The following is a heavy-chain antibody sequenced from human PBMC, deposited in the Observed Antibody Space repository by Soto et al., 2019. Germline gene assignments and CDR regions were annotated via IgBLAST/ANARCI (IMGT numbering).Heavy chain of an antibody. CDR1: GYTFTSYY. Sequence: ASVKVSCKASGYTFTSYYMHWVRQAPGQGLEWMGWMNPNSGNTGYAQKFQGRVTMTRNTSISTAYMELSSLRSEDTAVYYCARRAGVLRFLEWLPTTYYYGMDVWGQGTTVTVSS. CDR3: ARRAGVLRFLEWLPTTYYYGMDV. V-gene: IGHV1-8*02. D-gene: IGHD3-3*01. J-gene: IGHJ6*02. CDR2: MNPNSGNT.